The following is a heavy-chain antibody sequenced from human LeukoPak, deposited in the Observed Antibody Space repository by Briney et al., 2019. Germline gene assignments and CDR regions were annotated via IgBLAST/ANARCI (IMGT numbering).Heavy chain of an antibody. CDR2: ISYDGSNK. CDR3: AKDRWTRAASSSWYDY. Sequence: GGSLRLSCAASGFTFRTYSMNWVRQAPGKGLEWVSVISYDGSNKYYADSVKGRFTISRDNSQNTLFLQMSSLRAEDTAMYYCAKDRWTRAASSSWYDYWGQGTLVTVSS. CDR1: GFTFRTYS. J-gene: IGHJ4*02. V-gene: IGHV3-30*18. D-gene: IGHD6-13*01.